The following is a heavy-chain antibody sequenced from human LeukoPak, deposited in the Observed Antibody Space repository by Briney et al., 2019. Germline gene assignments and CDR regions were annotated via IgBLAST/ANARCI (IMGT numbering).Heavy chain of an antibody. CDR2: IYYSGST. Sequence: SETLSLTCTVSGGSINSYYWSWIRQPPGKGLEWVGYIYYSGSTNYKPSLKRRVTISVDTSKNQFSLKVSSVTAADTAVYYCASSRSSCGWSLIDYWGQGALVTVSS. D-gene: IGHD6-19*01. V-gene: IGHV4-59*01. CDR3: ASSRSSCGWSLIDY. J-gene: IGHJ4*02. CDR1: GGSINSYY.